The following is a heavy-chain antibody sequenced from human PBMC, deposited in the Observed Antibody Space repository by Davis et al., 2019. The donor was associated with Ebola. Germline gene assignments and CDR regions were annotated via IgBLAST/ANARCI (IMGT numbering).Heavy chain of an antibody. CDR3: ARGLGAYCDY. D-gene: IGHD2-21*01. J-gene: IGHJ4*02. CDR1: GFTFSSYS. V-gene: IGHV3-21*01. CDR2: ISSSSSYI. Sequence: GESLKISCAASGFTFSSYSMNWVRQAPGKGLEWVSSISSSSSYIYYADSVKGRFTISRDNAKNSLYLQMNSLRAEDTAVYYCARGLGAYCDYWGQGTLVTVSS.